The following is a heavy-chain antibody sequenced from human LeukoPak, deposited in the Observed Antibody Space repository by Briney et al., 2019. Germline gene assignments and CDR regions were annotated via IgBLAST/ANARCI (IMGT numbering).Heavy chain of an antibody. Sequence: GGSLRLSCAASAFTLSSYSMNWVRQAPGKGLEWVSYISSGSTTIYYADSVKGRFTISRDNAKNSLYLQMNSLRAEDTAVYYCARKRCGSETYVFDYWGQGTLVTVSS. CDR2: ISSGSTTI. D-gene: IGHD1-26*01. V-gene: IGHV3-48*04. CDR1: AFTLSSYS. CDR3: ARKRCGSETYVFDY. J-gene: IGHJ4*02.